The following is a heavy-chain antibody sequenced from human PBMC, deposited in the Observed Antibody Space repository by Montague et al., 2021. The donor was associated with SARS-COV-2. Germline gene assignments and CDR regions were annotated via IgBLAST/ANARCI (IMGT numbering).Heavy chain of an antibody. CDR3: ARAPLDYDILTGGAFDI. V-gene: IGHV3-13*04. D-gene: IGHD3-9*01. Sequence: SLRLSCAASGFTFSSYDMHWVRQATGKGLEWVLAIGTAGDTYYPGSVKGRFTISRENAKNSLYLQMNSLRAGDTAVYYCARAPLDYDILTGGAFDIWGQGTMVTVSS. CDR2: IGTAGDT. J-gene: IGHJ3*02. CDR1: GFTFSSYD.